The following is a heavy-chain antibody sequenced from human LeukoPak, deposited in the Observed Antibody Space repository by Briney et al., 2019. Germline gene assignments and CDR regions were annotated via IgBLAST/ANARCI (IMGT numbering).Heavy chain of an antibody. V-gene: IGHV4-39*07. CDR2: IYYSGST. Sequence: SETLSLTCTVSGGSISSSTYYWGWIRQPPEKGLEWVGSIYYSGSTYYNPSLKSRVTISVDTSKNQFSLKLSSVTAADTAVYYCASLDPNSGSYGPTDYWGQGTLVTVSS. CDR1: GGSISSSTYY. J-gene: IGHJ4*02. CDR3: ASLDPNSGSYGPTDY. D-gene: IGHD1-26*01.